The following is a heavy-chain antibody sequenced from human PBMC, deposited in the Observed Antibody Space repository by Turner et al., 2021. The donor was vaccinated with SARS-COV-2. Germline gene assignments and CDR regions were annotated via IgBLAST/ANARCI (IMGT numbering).Heavy chain of an antibody. CDR2: ISSSSSYI. J-gene: IGHJ5*02. D-gene: IGHD3-22*01. CDR1: GFTFSHYT. Sequence: EVQLLESGGGLVKPGWSLRLSCASSGFTFSHYTMNWVRQAPGKGLEWVSSISSSSSYIYYADSVKGRFTISRDNAKNSLYLQMNSLRAEDTAVYYCARGTYYYDSSVYSGTNWFDPWGQGTLVTVSS. V-gene: IGHV3-21*01. CDR3: ARGTYYYDSSVYSGTNWFDP.